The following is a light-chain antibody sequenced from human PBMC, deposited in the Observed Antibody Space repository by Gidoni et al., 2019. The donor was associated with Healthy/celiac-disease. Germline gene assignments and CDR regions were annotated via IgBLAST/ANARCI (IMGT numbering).Light chain of an antibody. CDR1: KSGDKY. CDR2: QDS. CDR3: QAWDSSTGV. Sequence: SYALTQPPSVSVSPGQTASITCSGDKSGDKYACWYQQKPGQSPVLVIYQDSKRPSGIPERFSGSNSGNTATLTISGTQAMDEADYYGQAWDSSTGVFGGGTKLTVL. V-gene: IGLV3-1*01. J-gene: IGLJ3*02.